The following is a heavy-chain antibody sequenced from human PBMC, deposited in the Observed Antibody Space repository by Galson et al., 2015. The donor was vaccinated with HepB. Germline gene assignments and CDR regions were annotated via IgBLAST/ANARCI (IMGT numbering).Heavy chain of an antibody. V-gene: IGHV3-30*18. Sequence: SLRLSCAASGFTFSSYGMHWVRQAPGKGLEWVAVISYDGSNKYYADSVKGRFTISRDNSKNTLYLQMNSLRAEDTAVYYCAKASSGGLYYFDYWGQGTLVTVSS. CDR3: AKASSGGLYYFDY. CDR1: GFTFSSYG. D-gene: IGHD5-12*01. J-gene: IGHJ4*02. CDR2: ISYDGSNK.